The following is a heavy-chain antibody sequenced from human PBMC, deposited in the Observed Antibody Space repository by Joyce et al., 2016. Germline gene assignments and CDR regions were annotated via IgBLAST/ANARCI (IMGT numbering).Heavy chain of an antibody. V-gene: IGHV5-51*01. D-gene: IGHD1-1*01. J-gene: IGHJ4*02. CDR1: GYKFNTYW. CDR2: IFPGDSDT. Sequence: EVQLVQSGAEVKKPGESLKISCKASGYKFNTYWIGWVRQVPGKGLEWMGTIFPGDSDTNYSPSFQGQVTISVDKSITTAYLQWSSLKASDTAIYYCARLIPTHDNGWPFDYWGQGTLVSVSS. CDR3: ARLIPTHDNGWPFDY.